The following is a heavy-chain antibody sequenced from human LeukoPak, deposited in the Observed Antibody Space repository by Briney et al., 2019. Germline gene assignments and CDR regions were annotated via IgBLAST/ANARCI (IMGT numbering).Heavy chain of an antibody. CDR1: GYTFTSYY. CDR2: INPSGGST. J-gene: IGHJ4*02. CDR3: ARPVATDGDFDY. D-gene: IGHD5-12*01. V-gene: IGHV1-46*01. Sequence: ASVKVSCKASGYTFTSYYMHWVRQAPGQGLEWMGIINPSGGSTSYVQKFQGRVTMTRDTSTSTVYMELSSLRSEDTAVYYCARPVATDGDFDYWGQGTLVTVSS.